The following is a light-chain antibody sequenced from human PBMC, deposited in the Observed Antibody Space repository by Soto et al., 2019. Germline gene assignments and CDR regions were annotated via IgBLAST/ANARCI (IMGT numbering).Light chain of an antibody. CDR1: SSNIGSNT. Sequence: QSVLAQPPSASGTPGQRVTISCSGSSSNIGSNTVNWYQQLPGTAPKLLIYSNNQRPSGVPDRFSGSKSGTSASLAISGLQSEDEADYNCPAWDDSLNGYVFATGPTVPAL. V-gene: IGLV1-44*01. CDR2: SNN. J-gene: IGLJ1*01. CDR3: PAWDDSLNGYV.